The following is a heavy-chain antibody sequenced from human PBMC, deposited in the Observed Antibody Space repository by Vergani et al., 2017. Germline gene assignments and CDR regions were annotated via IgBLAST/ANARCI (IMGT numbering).Heavy chain of an antibody. CDR1: GYSFTSYW. J-gene: IGHJ4*02. CDR2: IDPSDSYT. V-gene: IGHV5-10-1*03. D-gene: IGHD5-24*01. CDR3: ARQGDGYSPFDY. Sequence: EVQLVQSGAEVKKPGESLRISCKGSGYSFTSYWISWVRQMPGKGLEWMGRIDPSDSYTNYSPSFQGHVTISADKSIITAYLQWSSLKASDTAMYYCARQGDGYSPFDYWGQGTLVTVSS.